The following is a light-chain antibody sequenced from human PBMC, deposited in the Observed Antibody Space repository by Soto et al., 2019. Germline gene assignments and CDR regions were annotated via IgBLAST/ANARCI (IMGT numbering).Light chain of an antibody. J-gene: IGKJ1*01. Sequence: DIQMTQSPSTLSAFVGDRVTITCRASQSFSSDLAWYQQKPGKAPKLLIYAASSLQSGVPSRFSGSGSGTEFTLTVSSLQPDDFATYYCQQYSKIPWTFGQGTKVDIK. CDR1: QSFSSD. CDR2: AAS. CDR3: QQYSKIPWT. V-gene: IGKV1-5*01.